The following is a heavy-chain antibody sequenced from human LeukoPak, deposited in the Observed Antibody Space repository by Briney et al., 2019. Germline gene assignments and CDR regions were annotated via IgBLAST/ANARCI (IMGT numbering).Heavy chain of an antibody. Sequence: GGSLRLSCAASGFTFVSSGMHWVRQAPGKGLEWVASLRSDGSDKYYADSVKGRFTISRDNSKNTLYLQMNSLRAEDTAVYYCARGSCSSTSWDWFDPWGQGTLVTVSS. CDR1: GFTFVSSG. CDR2: LRSDGSDK. D-gene: IGHD2-2*01. V-gene: IGHV3-30*02. CDR3: ARGSCSSTSWDWFDP. J-gene: IGHJ5*02.